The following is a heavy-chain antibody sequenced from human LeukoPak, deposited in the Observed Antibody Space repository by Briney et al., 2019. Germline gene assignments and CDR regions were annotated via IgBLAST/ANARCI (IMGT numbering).Heavy chain of an antibody. CDR1: AGSISSNSYY. CDR2: IYYSGST. J-gene: IGHJ5*02. CDR3: ARGPYYDGWFDP. D-gene: IGHD3-22*01. Sequence: SETLSLTCTVSAGSISSNSYYWGWIRQPPGKGLQWIGSIYYSGSTYYNPSLKSRVTISVDTSKNQFSLKLSSVTAADTAMYYCARGPYYDGWFDPWGQGTLVTVSS. V-gene: IGHV4-39*01.